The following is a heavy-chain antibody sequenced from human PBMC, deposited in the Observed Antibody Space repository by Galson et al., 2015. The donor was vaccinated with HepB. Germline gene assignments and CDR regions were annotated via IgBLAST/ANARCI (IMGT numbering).Heavy chain of an antibody. D-gene: IGHD5-18*01. CDR3: ARGSGYSYGSLDY. V-gene: IGHV3-11*04. CDR1: GFTFSDYY. J-gene: IGHJ4*02. Sequence: SLRLSCAGSGFTFSDYYMNWVRQTPGKGLEWVSHVSRSGATIYYADSVKGRFTISRDNSKNTLYLQMNSLRAEDTAVYYCARGSGYSYGSLDYWGQGTLVTVSS. CDR2: VSRSGATI.